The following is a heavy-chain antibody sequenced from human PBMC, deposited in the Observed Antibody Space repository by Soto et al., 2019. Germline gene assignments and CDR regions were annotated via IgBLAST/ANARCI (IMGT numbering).Heavy chain of an antibody. J-gene: IGHJ3*01. CDR3: SSSSLVSAYDSFEV. Sequence: QMDLVQSGAEVKRPGSSVKISCTASGYTFTYRYLHWVRQAPGQPFEYMGWITIYNGNTGYAQRFKDTVIKTRENNLIAVYLGLSSLTSEDTAMYYCSSSSLVSAYDSFEVWGQETLVTVSS. CDR2: ITIYNGNT. V-gene: IGHV1-45*02. CDR1: GYTFTYRY. D-gene: IGHD3-22*01.